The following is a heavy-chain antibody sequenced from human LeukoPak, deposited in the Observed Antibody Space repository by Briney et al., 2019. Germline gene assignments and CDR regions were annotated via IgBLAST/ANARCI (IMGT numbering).Heavy chain of an antibody. J-gene: IGHJ4*02. D-gene: IGHD3-10*01. CDR1: GGSFSGYY. CDR2: INHSGST. V-gene: IGHV4-34*01. CDR3: ARGPSNYYGSGSYLDY. Sequence: KPSETLSLTCAVYGGSFSGYYWSWIRQPPGKGLEWIGGINHSGSTNYNPSLKSRVTISVDTSKNQFSLKLSSVTAADTAVYYCARGPSNYYGSGSYLDYWGQGTLVTVSS.